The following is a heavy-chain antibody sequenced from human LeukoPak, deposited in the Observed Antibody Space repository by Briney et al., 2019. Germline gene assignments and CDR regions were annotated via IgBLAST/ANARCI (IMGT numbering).Heavy chain of an antibody. CDR2: MNPNSGNT. J-gene: IGHJ6*02. Sequence: GASVKVSCKASGYTFTSYGINWVRQATGQGLEWMGWMNPNSGNTGYAQKFQGRVAMTRNTSISTAYMELSSLRSEDTAVYYCARGLLGSGSYYIPPMGYYYYYGMDVWGQGTTVTVSS. D-gene: IGHD3-10*01. V-gene: IGHV1-8*02. CDR1: GYTFTSYG. CDR3: ARGLLGSGSYYIPPMGYYYYYGMDV.